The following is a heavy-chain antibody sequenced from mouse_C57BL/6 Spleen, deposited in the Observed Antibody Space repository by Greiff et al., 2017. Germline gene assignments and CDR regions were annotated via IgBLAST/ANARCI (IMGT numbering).Heavy chain of an antibody. CDR1: GYSFTDYN. CDR3: ARACYFPCYAMDY. Sequence: EVKLQESGPELVKPGAAVRISCKASGYSFTDYNLNWVKQSNGESLEWIGVISHNHGSTSYNQNFKGKATLTVDQSSSTSYMQLNSLTSEDSAVYYCARACYFPCYAMDYWGQGTSVTVSS. CDR2: ISHNHGST. D-gene: IGHD2-12*01. J-gene: IGHJ4*01. V-gene: IGHV1-39*01.